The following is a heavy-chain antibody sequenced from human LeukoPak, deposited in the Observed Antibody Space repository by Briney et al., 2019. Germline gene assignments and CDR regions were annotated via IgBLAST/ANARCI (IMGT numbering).Heavy chain of an antibody. CDR3: AGGGGLRFLEWSHWFDP. V-gene: IGHV3-23*01. Sequence: GGSLRLSCAASGFTFSSYAMSWVRQAPGKGLEWVSAISGAGGGTYYADSVKGRFTISRDNSKNTLYLHMNSLRAGETAVYYCAGGGGLRFLEWSHWFDPWGQGTLVTVSS. CDR1: GFTFSSYA. J-gene: IGHJ5*02. D-gene: IGHD3-3*01. CDR2: ISGAGGGT.